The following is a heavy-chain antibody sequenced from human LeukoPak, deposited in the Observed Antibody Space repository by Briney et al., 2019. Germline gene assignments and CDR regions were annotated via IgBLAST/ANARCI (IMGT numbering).Heavy chain of an antibody. D-gene: IGHD3-9*01. CDR1: GFTFSNYA. V-gene: IGHV3-23*01. CDR3: ATDQGYNLLTPFDY. Sequence: PGGSLRLSCIASGFTFSNYAMTWVRQAPGKGLEWVSGISGSDGSTLYADSVKGRFTISRDTYKNTLYLHMNILRAEDTAVYFCATDQGYNLLTPFDYWGQGTLVTVSS. J-gene: IGHJ4*02. CDR2: ISGSDGST.